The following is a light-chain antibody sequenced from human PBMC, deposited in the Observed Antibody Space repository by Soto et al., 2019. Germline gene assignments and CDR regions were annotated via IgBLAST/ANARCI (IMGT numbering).Light chain of an antibody. CDR3: QQLETYPLT. V-gene: IGKV1-13*02. CDR2: DVF. J-gene: IGKJ5*01. CDR1: QGISSA. Sequence: AIQVTQSPSSLSASVGDTVTITCRASQGISSAFAWYQQKPGKVPRLLIYDVFNLQSGVPSRFSGSGSGTDFTLTISRLQPEDFATYYWQQLETYPLTSGQGTRLEVK.